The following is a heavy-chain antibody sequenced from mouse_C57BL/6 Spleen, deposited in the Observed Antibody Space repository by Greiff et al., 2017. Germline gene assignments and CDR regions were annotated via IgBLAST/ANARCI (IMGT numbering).Heavy chain of an antibody. V-gene: IGHV1-69*01. CDR1: GYTFTSYW. Sequence: QVQLKQPGAELVMPGASVKLSCKASGYTFTSYWMHWVKQRPGQGLEWIGEIDPSDSYTNYNQKFKGKSTLTVDKSSSTAYMQLSSLTSEDSAGYYCARRGYEDYWGQGTTLTVSS. J-gene: IGHJ2*01. CDR2: IDPSDSYT. D-gene: IGHD2-2*01. CDR3: ARRGYEDY.